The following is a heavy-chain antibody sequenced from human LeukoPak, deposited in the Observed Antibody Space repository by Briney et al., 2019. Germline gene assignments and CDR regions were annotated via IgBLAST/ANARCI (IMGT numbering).Heavy chain of an antibody. CDR2: IYYSGST. V-gene: IGHV4-31*03. D-gene: IGHD3-3*01. CDR1: GGSISSGGYY. J-gene: IGHJ4*02. CDR3: ATYYDFWSGCFDY. Sequence: SQTLSLTCTVSGGSISSGGYYWSWIRQHPGKGLEWIGYIYYSGSTYYNPSLKSRVTISVDKSKNQFSLKLSSVTAADTAVYYCATYYDFWSGCFDYWGQGTLVTVSS.